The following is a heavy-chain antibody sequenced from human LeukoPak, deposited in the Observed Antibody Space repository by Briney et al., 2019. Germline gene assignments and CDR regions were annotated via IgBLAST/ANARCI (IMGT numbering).Heavy chain of an antibody. D-gene: IGHD3-3*01. V-gene: IGHV1-69*01. Sequence: ASVKVSCKAFGGTFSSYAISWVRQAPGQGLEWMGGIIPIFGTANYAQKFQGRVTITADESTSTAYMELSSLRSEDTAVYYCARVRGDDFWSGYFYFDYWGQGTLVTVSS. CDR3: ARVRGDDFWSGYFYFDY. CDR2: IIPIFGTA. J-gene: IGHJ4*02. CDR1: GGTFSSYA.